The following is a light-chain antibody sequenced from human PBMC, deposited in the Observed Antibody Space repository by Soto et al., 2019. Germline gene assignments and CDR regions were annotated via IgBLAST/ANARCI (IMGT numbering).Light chain of an antibody. J-gene: IGKJ5*01. CDR3: QQYNYWPPIT. CDR1: QSVSSN. CDR2: GAS. Sequence: EIVMTQSPATLSVSPGERATLSCRASQSVSSNLAWYQQKPGQAPRLLIYGASNRATGIPARFSGSGSGTEFALTISSLQSEDFAVYYCQQYNYWPPITFGQGTRLESK. V-gene: IGKV3-15*01.